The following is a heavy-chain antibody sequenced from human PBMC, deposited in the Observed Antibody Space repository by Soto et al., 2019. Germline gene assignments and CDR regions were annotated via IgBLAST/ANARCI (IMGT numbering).Heavy chain of an antibody. CDR2: ISYDGRNK. CDR3: ARDPYYGEGYYFDY. J-gene: IGHJ4*02. CDR1: GFTFSSYA. V-gene: IGHV3-30-3*01. Sequence: QVQLVESGGGVVQPGRSLRLSCAASGFTFSSYAMHWVRQAPGKGLEWVAVISYDGRNKYYADSVKGRFTISRDNSKNTLYLQMNCLRAEDTAAYYCARDPYYGEGYYFDYWGQGTLVTVSS. D-gene: IGHD4-17*01.